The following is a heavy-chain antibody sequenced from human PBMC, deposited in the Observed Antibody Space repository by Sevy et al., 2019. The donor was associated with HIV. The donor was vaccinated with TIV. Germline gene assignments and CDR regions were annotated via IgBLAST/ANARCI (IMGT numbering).Heavy chain of an antibody. CDR1: GFTFDDYT. D-gene: IGHD3-10*01. J-gene: IGHJ4*02. V-gene: IGHV3-43*01. CDR2: ISWEAKKT. CDR3: AKDIPGYSGFDH. Sequence: GGSLRLSCAASGFTFDDYTMHWVRQVPGKGREWVSLISWEAKKTDYADSVEGRFTVSRDNRKNSLYLQMNSLRSEDTALYFCAKDIPGYSGFDHWGQGTLVTVSS.